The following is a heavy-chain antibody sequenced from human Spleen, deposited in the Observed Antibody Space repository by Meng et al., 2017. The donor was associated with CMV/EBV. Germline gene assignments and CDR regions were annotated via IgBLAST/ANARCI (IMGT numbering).Heavy chain of an antibody. CDR3: ARDAPIKVGAMDYFDY. D-gene: IGHD1-26*01. J-gene: IGHJ4*02. CDR2: ISSSGSTI. V-gene: IGHV3-11*04. CDR1: GFTFSDYY. Sequence: GGSLRLSCAASGFTFSDYYMSWIRQAPGKGLEWVSYISSSGSTIYYADSLKGRFTISRDNAKNSLYLQMNSLRAEDTAVYYCARDAPIKVGAMDYFDYWGQGTLVTVSS.